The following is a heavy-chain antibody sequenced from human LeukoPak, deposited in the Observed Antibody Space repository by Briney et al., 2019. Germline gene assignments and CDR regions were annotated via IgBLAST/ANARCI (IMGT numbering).Heavy chain of an antibody. V-gene: IGHV3-15*01. CDR3: TPDEGGVGANFDY. Sequence: PGGSLRLSCAASGFTFSNAWMSWVRQAPGKGLEGVGRIKSKTDGGTTDYAAPVKGRFTISRDDSKNTLYLQMNSLKTEDTAVYYCTPDEGGVGANFDYWGQGTLVTVSS. D-gene: IGHD1-26*01. J-gene: IGHJ4*02. CDR2: IKSKTDGGTT. CDR1: GFTFSNAW.